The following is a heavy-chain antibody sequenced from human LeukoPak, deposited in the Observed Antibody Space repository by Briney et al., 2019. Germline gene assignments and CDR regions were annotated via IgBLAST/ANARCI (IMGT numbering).Heavy chain of an antibody. CDR1: GYTFTSYG. CDR3: AREVGEYGDYDPYFDF. V-gene: IGHV1-18*01. J-gene: IGHJ4*02. Sequence: ASVKVSCKASGYTFTSYGITWVRQAPGQGLEWMGWISAYNGNTNYAQKLQGRVTMTTDTSTSTAYMELRSLRSDDTAVYYCAREVGEYGDYDPYFDFWGQGTLVTVSS. CDR2: ISAYNGNT. D-gene: IGHD4-17*01.